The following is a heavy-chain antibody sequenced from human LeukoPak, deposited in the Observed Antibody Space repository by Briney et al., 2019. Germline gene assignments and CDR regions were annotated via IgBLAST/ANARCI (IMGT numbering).Heavy chain of an antibody. J-gene: IGHJ6*02. CDR1: GFTFSSYA. V-gene: IGHV3-23*01. CDR2: IGSGT. D-gene: IGHD3-10*01. Sequence: PGGSLRLSCGASGFTFSSYAMSWVRQAPGKGLEWVSAIGSGTYYADSVKGRFTISRDNSKNTLYLQMNSLRAEDTAVYYCAKTFSGSSYYYGMDVWGQGTTVTVSS. CDR3: AKTFSGSSYYYGMDV.